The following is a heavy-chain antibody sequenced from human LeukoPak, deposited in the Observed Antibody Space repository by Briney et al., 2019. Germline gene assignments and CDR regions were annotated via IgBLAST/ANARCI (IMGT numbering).Heavy chain of an antibody. J-gene: IGHJ4*02. Sequence: SETLSLTCTVSGGSIRSSYYYWGWIRQPPGKGLEWIGSIYDSGSTYYNPSLKSRVTISVDTSKNQFSLKLSSVTAADTAVYYCAREHPRGYDFWSGPLDYWGQGTLVTVSS. CDR1: GGSIRSSYYY. CDR2: IYDSGST. CDR3: AREHPRGYDFWSGPLDY. D-gene: IGHD3-3*01. V-gene: IGHV4-39*07.